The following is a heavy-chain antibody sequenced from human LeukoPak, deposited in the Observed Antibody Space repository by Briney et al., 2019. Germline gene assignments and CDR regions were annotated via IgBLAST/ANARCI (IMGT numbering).Heavy chain of an antibody. CDR2: ISGSGSST. CDR1: GFIFDNYV. V-gene: IGHV3-23*01. Sequence: GSLRLSCAASGFIFDNYVLTWVRQTPEKGLEWVAGISGSGSSTNYADAVKGRFTISRDNSKDTVYLQLSSLNSEDTAVYYCARSRKQQLVQNYFDSWGQGTLVTVSS. J-gene: IGHJ4*02. CDR3: ARSRKQQLVQNYFDS. D-gene: IGHD6-13*01.